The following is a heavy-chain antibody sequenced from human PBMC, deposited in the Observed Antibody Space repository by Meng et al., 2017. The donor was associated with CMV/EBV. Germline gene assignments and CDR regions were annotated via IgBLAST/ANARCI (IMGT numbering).Heavy chain of an antibody. Sequence: GESLKISCAASGFTFSDYYMSWIRQAPGKGLEWVSYISSSGSTIYYADSVKGRFTISRDNAKNSLYLQMNSLRAEDTALYYCAKDLPYSYGYGMDVWGQGTTVTVSS. CDR1: GFTFSDYY. CDR3: AKDLPYSYGYGMDV. CDR2: ISSSGSTI. J-gene: IGHJ6*02. D-gene: IGHD5-18*01. V-gene: IGHV3-11*01.